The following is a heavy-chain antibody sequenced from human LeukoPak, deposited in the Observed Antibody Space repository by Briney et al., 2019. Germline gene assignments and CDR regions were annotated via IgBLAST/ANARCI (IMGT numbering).Heavy chain of an antibody. D-gene: IGHD1-26*01. J-gene: IGHJ5*02. Sequence: PGGSLRLSCAASGFTFSSYGMHWVRQAPGKGLEWVAVIWYDGSNKYYADSVKGRFTISRDNSKNTLYLQMNSLRAEDTAVYYCARDFFSGSYPTGGFDPWGQGTLVTVSS. CDR2: IWYDGSNK. CDR3: ARDFFSGSYPTGGFDP. CDR1: GFTFSSYG. V-gene: IGHV3-33*01.